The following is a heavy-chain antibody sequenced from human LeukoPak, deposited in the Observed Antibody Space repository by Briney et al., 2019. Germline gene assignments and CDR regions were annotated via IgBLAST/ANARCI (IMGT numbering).Heavy chain of an antibody. J-gene: IGHJ5*02. Sequence: GGSLRLSCAASGFTFSSYAMHWVRQAPGKGLEGVAVISYDGSNKYYADSVKGRFTISRDNSKNTLYLQMNSLRAEDTAVYYCARDQDYGSGSYYSWFDPWGQGTLVTVSS. V-gene: IGHV3-30*01. CDR2: ISYDGSNK. CDR1: GFTFSSYA. D-gene: IGHD3-10*01. CDR3: ARDQDYGSGSYYSWFDP.